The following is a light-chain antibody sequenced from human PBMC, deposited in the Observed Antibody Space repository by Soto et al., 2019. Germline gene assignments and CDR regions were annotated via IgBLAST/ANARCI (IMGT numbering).Light chain of an antibody. CDR3: SSYTSSSTLV. CDR2: DVS. V-gene: IGLV2-14*01. Sequence: QSVLTQPASVSGSPGQSITISCTGTSSDVGGYNYVSWYQQHPGKAPKLMIYDVSNRPSGVSNRFSGSKSGNTASLTISGLQAEDEADYSCSSYTSSSTLVLGGGTKLTVL. CDR1: SSDVGGYNY. J-gene: IGLJ2*01.